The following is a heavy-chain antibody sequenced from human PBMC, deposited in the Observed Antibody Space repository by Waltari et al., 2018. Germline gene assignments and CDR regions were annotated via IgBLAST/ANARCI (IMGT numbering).Heavy chain of an antibody. J-gene: IGHJ6*02. Sequence: QVQLVQSGAEVKKPGASVKVSCKASGYTFTSYDINWVRQATGQGLEWMGWMNPNSGNTGYAQKFQGRVTMNRNTSISTAYMELSSLRSEDTAVYYCARYCSSTSCFHYYYGMDVWGQGTTVTVSS. V-gene: IGHV1-8*02. CDR2: MNPNSGNT. D-gene: IGHD2-2*01. CDR3: ARYCSSTSCFHYYYGMDV. CDR1: GYTFTSYD.